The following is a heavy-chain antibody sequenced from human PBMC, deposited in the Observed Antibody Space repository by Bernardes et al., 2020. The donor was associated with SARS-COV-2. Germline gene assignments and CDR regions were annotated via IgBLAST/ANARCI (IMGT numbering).Heavy chain of an antibody. CDR3: TTDSLLWFGELWS. Sequence: GGSLRLSCAASGLTFSNACMSWVRQAPGMGLEWVGRIKSKTDGVTTDYAAPVKGRFTISRDDSKNTLYLKMNSLKTEDTAVYYCTTDSLLWFGELWSWGQGNLVTVSS. CDR2: IKSKTDGVTT. J-gene: IGHJ4*02. CDR1: GLTFSNAC. V-gene: IGHV3-15*01. D-gene: IGHD3-10*01.